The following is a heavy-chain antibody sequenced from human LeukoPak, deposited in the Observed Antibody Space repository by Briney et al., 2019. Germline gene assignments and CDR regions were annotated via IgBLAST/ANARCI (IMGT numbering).Heavy chain of an antibody. CDR1: GFTFSNYA. D-gene: IGHD4-17*01. V-gene: IGHV3-23*01. J-gene: IGHJ6*02. CDR3: VREGGEGRYHFFGMDV. Sequence: GGSLRLSCAASGFTFSNYAMSWVRQAPGKGLEWVSAISGNGDITYYTDSVKGRFTISRDNSKNTLYLQMSSLRADDTAVYYCVREGGEGRYHFFGMDVWGQGTTVTVSS. CDR2: ISGNGDIT.